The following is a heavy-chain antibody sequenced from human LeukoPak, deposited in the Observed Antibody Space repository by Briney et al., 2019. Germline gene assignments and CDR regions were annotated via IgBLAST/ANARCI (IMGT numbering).Heavy chain of an antibody. CDR1: GFTFSSYG. Sequence: GGSLRLSCAASGFTFSSYGMHWVRQAPGKGLEWVAFIRYDGSNKYYADSVKGRFTISRDNSRNTLCLQMNSLRADDTAVYYCAKTKLGYCSGGSCYSRHYRLDYWGQGTLVTVSS. CDR2: IRYDGSNK. V-gene: IGHV3-30*02. D-gene: IGHD2-15*01. CDR3: AKTKLGYCSGGSCYSRHYRLDY. J-gene: IGHJ4*02.